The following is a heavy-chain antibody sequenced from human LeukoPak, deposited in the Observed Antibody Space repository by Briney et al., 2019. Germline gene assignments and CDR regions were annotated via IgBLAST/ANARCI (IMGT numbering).Heavy chain of an antibody. D-gene: IGHD3-22*01. CDR2: TKQDGSDI. V-gene: IGHV3-7*01. CDR3: VRDPHYNSSRYYFSFNY. Sequence: GGSLRLSCAASGVTSRSYRMSGGIEAQGEGLWWVANTKQDGSDISYADSVTARFTISRDNAKNSLYLQMNSLRAEDTAVYSCVRDPHYNSSRYYFSFNYWGQGTLVTVSS. CDR1: GVTSRSYR. J-gene: IGHJ4*02.